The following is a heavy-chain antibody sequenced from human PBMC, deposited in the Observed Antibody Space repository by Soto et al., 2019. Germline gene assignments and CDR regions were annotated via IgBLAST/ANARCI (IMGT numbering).Heavy chain of an antibody. V-gene: IGHV3-7*04. CDR3: ARETWWRLDY. CDR2: INPDGRDE. D-gene: IGHD2-15*01. CDR1: GLPFSSHY. Sequence: EVQLVEAGGGLVQPGGSLRLSCAASGLPFSSHYMSWIRQAPGRGLEWVAKINPDGRDEQYADSVRGRFNVSRDNTKNLVFLQMKGLGVEDTAVYYCARETWWRLDYWGQGNLVTVSS. J-gene: IGHJ4*02.